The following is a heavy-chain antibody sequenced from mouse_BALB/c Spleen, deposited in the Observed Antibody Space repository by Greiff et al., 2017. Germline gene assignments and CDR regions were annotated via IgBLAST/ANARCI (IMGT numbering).Heavy chain of an antibody. CDR3: ARGGYYDYDRGDWYFDV. Sequence: VQRVESGAELMKPGASVKISCKATGYTFSSYWIEWVKQRPGHGLEWIGEILPGSGSTNYNEKFKGKATFTADTSSNTAYMQLSSLTSEDSAVYYCARGGYYDYDRGDWYFDVWGAGTTVTVSS. V-gene: IGHV1-9*01. J-gene: IGHJ1*01. CDR2: ILPGSGST. D-gene: IGHD2-4*01. CDR1: GYTFSSYW.